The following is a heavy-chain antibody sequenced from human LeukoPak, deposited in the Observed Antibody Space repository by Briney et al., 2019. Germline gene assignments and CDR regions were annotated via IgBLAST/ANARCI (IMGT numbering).Heavy chain of an antibody. CDR3: ARDLSTIHYYGMGV. Sequence: ASVKVSCKASGYTFTGYYMHWVRQAPGQGLEWMGWINPNSGGTNYAQKFQGRVTMTRDTSISTAYMELSRLRSDDTAVYYCARDLSTIHYYGMGVWGQGTTVTVSS. CDR2: INPNSGGT. CDR1: GYTFTGYY. V-gene: IGHV1-2*02. J-gene: IGHJ6*02. D-gene: IGHD3-3*02.